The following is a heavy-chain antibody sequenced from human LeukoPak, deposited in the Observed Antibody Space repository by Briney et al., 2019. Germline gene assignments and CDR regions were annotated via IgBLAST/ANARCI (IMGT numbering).Heavy chain of an antibody. Sequence: GGSLRLSCVGSGFTFRSHAMSWVRQAPEKGLEFVSGIYENGGTTYYADSVKGRFTISRDNSKNTLYLQMNNLRAEDTAVYYCAKITRALTGTVFFPGMDVWGQGTMVIVSS. D-gene: IGHD1-20*01. J-gene: IGHJ6*02. CDR1: GFTFRSHA. CDR3: AKITRALTGTVFFPGMDV. CDR2: IYENGGTT. V-gene: IGHV3-23*01.